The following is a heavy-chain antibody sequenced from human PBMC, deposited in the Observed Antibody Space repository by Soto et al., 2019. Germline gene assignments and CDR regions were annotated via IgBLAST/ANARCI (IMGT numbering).Heavy chain of an antibody. V-gene: IGHV4-59*02. J-gene: IGHJ6*02. CDR3: ARDRLAATPWGYYYYGMDV. CDR1: GGSVNSYY. D-gene: IGHD2-15*01. CDR2: IYYTGDT. Sequence: QVRLQQSGPGLVKPSDTLSLTCIVSGGSVNSYYWRWTRQPPGKGLEWLGYIYYTGDTNYNPSLKSRITMSEDTSRNQVSLKLDSVTTADSAIYYCARDRLAATPWGYYYYGMDVWGRGTTVTVSS.